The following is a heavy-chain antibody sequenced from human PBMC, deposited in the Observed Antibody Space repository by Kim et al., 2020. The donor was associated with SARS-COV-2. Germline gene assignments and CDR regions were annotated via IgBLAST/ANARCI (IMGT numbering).Heavy chain of an antibody. V-gene: IGHV3-30*04. CDR1: GFTFSSYA. D-gene: IGHD3-10*01. Sequence: GRSLRLSCAASGFTFSSYAMHWVRQAPGKGLEWVAVISYDGSNKYYADSVKGRFTISRDNSKNTLYLQMNSLRAEDTAVYYCARDRHYGSGSSNYYYYYGMDVWGQGTTVTVSS. J-gene: IGHJ6*02. CDR3: ARDRHYGSGSSNYYYYYGMDV. CDR2: ISYDGSNK.